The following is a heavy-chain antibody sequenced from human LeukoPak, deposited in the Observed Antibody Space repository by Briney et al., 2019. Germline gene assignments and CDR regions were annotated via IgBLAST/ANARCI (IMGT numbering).Heavy chain of an antibody. CDR3: TTAKRIAAAGTSINY. D-gene: IGHD6-13*01. Sequence: GGSLRLSCAASGFTFSNAWMSWVRQAPGKGLEWVGRIKSKTDGGTTDYAAPVKGRFTISRDDSKNTLYLQMNSLKTEDTAVYYCTTAKRIAAAGTSINYWGQGTLVTVSS. CDR1: GFTFSNAW. V-gene: IGHV3-15*01. J-gene: IGHJ4*02. CDR2: IKSKTDGGTT.